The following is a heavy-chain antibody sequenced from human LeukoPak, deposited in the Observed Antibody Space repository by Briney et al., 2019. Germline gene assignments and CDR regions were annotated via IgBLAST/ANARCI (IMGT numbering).Heavy chain of an antibody. D-gene: IGHD5-18*01. J-gene: IGHJ4*02. Sequence: PSETLSLTCTVSGGSISSYYWGWLRQPPGKGLEWIGSIYHSGSTYYNPSLKSRVTISVDTSKNQFSLKLSSVTAADTAVYYCAHWVGYSYGYGAHIGWGQGTLVTVSS. V-gene: IGHV4-38-2*02. CDR2: IYHSGST. CDR1: GGSISSYY. CDR3: AHWVGYSYGYGAHIG.